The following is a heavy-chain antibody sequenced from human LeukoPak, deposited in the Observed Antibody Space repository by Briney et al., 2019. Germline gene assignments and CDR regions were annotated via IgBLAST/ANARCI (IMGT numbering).Heavy chain of an antibody. CDR1: GFTFSSYW. CDR2: IKKDGSEK. D-gene: IGHD3-22*01. V-gene: IGHV3-7*01. CDR3: ARTRGDYDSSGYSSYFDY. Sequence: GGSLRLSCAASGFTFSSYWMSWVRQAPGKGLEWVANIKKDGSEKYYVDSVKGRFTISRDNAKNSLYLQMNSLRAEDTAVYYCARTRGDYDSSGYSSYFDYWGQGTLVTVSS. J-gene: IGHJ4*02.